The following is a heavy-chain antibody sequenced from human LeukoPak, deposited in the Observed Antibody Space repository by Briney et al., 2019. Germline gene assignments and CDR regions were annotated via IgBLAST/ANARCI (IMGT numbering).Heavy chain of an antibody. J-gene: IGHJ4*02. CDR1: GFTFSSYE. CDR2: ISSSGSTI. D-gene: IGHD4-23*01. Sequence: GGSLRLSCAASGFTFSSYEMNWVRQAPGKGLEWVSYISSSGSTIYYADSVKGRFTISRDNAKNTLYLQMNSLRAEDTAVYYCAKGRWYIDYWGQGTLVTVSS. V-gene: IGHV3-48*03. CDR3: AKGRWYIDY.